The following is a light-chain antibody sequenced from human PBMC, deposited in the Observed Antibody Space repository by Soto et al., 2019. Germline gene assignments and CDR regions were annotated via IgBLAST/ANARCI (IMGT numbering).Light chain of an antibody. CDR2: END. CDR3: GTWDNSLSADV. CDR1: SSNIGNNL. Sequence: QSVLPQPPSVFAAPGQRVTISCSGTSSNIGNNLVSWYQQLPETAPKLLICENDKRLSGIPDRFSGSKSGTSATLVITGLQTGDEADYYCGTWDNSLSADVFGTGTKVTVL. V-gene: IGLV1-51*02. J-gene: IGLJ1*01.